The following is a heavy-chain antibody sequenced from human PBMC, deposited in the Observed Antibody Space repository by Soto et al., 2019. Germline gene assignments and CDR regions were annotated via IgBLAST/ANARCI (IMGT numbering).Heavy chain of an antibody. Sequence: GGSLRLSCAASGFTFSSYAMHWVRQAPGKRLEWVAVISYDGSNKYYADSVKGRFTISRDNSKDTLYLQMHSLRAEERAGHYCAREQIAVAIDYWGHETLDDVSS. CDR2: ISYDGSNK. CDR3: AREQIAVAIDY. D-gene: IGHD6-19*01. CDR1: GFTFSSYA. V-gene: IGHV3-30-3*01. J-gene: IGHJ4*01.